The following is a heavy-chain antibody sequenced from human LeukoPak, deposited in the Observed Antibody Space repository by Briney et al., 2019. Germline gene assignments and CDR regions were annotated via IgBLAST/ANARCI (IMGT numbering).Heavy chain of an antibody. CDR3: ARVGATILGYGY. CDR1: GGTFISYA. CDR2: IIPIFGTA. J-gene: IGHJ4*02. D-gene: IGHD1-26*01. V-gene: IGHV1-69*13. Sequence: SVKVSCKASGGTFISYAISWVRQAPGQGLEWMGGIIPIFGTANYAQKFQGRVTITADESTSTAYMELSSLRSEDTAVYYCARVGATILGYGYWGQGTLVTVSS.